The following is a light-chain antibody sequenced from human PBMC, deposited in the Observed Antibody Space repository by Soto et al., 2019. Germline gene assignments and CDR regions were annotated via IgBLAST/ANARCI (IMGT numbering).Light chain of an antibody. CDR1: QHISNY. J-gene: IGKJ1*01. CDR2: AAS. V-gene: IGKV1-8*01. Sequence: IQITHSPGSLSTPIVERVTLTFLANQHISNYVNWYQQRPGKAPRVLIYAASTLQSGVPSRFSGSGSGTDFTLTISCLQSEDFATYYCQKYYSYPWKCGKGTKGAIK. CDR3: QKYYSYPWK.